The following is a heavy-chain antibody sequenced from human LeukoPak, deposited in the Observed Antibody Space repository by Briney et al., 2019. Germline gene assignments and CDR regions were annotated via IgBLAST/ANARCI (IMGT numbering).Heavy chain of an antibody. CDR3: ARNNDMGFEY. CDR2: INHGGST. D-gene: IGHD3-9*01. Sequence: SETLSLTCAVYGGSFSGYYWSWIRQPPGKGLEWIGEINHGGSTNYNPSLKSRITMSVDTSKNQFSLKLSSVTAADTAVYYCARNNDMGFEYWGQGTLVTVSS. J-gene: IGHJ4*02. V-gene: IGHV4-34*01. CDR1: GGSFSGYY.